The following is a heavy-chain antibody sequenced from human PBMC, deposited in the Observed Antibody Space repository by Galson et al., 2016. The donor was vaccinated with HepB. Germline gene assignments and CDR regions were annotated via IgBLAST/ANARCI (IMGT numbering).Heavy chain of an antibody. CDR2: ISSSSTYI. J-gene: IGHJ4*02. CDR1: GFIFSDYC. D-gene: IGHD5-18*01. Sequence: SLRLSCAASGFIFSDYCMNWIRQAPGKGLVWVSSISSSSTYIEYADSVKGRFTISRDNAKNSLYLQMNRLRAEDTAVYFCARDMAGYSYGFGFDYWGQGTLVTVSS. CDR3: ARDMAGYSYGFGFDY. V-gene: IGHV3-21*06.